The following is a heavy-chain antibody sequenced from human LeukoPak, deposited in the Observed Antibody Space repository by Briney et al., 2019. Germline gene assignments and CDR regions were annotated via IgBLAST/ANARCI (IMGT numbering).Heavy chain of an antibody. CDR2: IFPSGGEI. CDR3: AELGITMIGGV. CDR1: GFTFSTFA. D-gene: IGHD3-10*02. V-gene: IGHV3-23*01. Sequence: GGSLRLSCAASGFTFSTFAMIWVRQPPGKGLEWVSSIFPSGGEIHYADSVRGRFTISRDNAKNSLYLQMNSLRAEDTAVYYCAELGITMIGGVWGKGATVTISS. J-gene: IGHJ6*04.